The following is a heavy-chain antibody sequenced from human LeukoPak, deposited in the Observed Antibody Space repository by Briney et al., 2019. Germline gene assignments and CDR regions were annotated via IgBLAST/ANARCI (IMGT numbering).Heavy chain of an antibody. Sequence: PSETLSLTCTVSGGSISSSSYYWGWIRQPPGKGLEWIGEINHSGSTNYNPSLKSRVTISVDTSKNQFSLKLSSVTAADTAVYYCARLLTGTTVYFDYWGQGTLVTVSS. D-gene: IGHD1-20*01. CDR1: GGSISSSSYY. J-gene: IGHJ4*02. V-gene: IGHV4-39*07. CDR3: ARLLTGTTVYFDY. CDR2: INHSGST.